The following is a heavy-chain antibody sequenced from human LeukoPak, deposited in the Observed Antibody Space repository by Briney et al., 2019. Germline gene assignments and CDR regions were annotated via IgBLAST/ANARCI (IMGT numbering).Heavy chain of an antibody. CDR3: ARGGPTGVAAAWLRFDS. CDR1: GASISNYY. V-gene: IGHV4-59*08. Sequence: SETLSLTCSVSGASISNYYWNWMRQPPGKGLEWIGHIYYSGGPNYNPSLKSRVTISEDTSKNHFYLKLSSVTAADTAVYYCARGGPTGVAAAWLRFDSWGQGTLVTVSS. D-gene: IGHD6-13*01. CDR2: IYYSGGP. J-gene: IGHJ4*02.